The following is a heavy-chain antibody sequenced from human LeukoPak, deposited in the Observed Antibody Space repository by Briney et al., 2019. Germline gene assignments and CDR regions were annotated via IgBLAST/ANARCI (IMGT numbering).Heavy chain of an antibody. D-gene: IGHD1-26*01. Sequence: GRSLRLSCATSGFTFTSWGMHWVRQAPDKGLEWVAVIWYDGSKKYYADSVKGRFTISRDISKNTLYLQMDSLRGDDTAMYYCAKVGAVYYFDYWGQGTLVTVSS. CDR2: IWYDGSKK. J-gene: IGHJ4*02. CDR3: AKVGAVYYFDY. CDR1: GFTFTSWG. V-gene: IGHV3-33*06.